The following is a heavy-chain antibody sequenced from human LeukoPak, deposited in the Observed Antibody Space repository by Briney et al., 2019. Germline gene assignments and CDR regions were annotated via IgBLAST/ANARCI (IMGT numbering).Heavy chain of an antibody. CDR1: GYSFTTYW. D-gene: IGHD6-13*01. Sequence: GGSLTLSCKGSGYSFTTYWIGWGGQMPGKGPGGGGDIYPGDSDTRYSPSFQGQVTISADKSISTAYLQWSSLEASDTAMYYCARHFHSSSFGYYFDYWGQGTLVTVSS. CDR2: IYPGDSDT. J-gene: IGHJ4*02. V-gene: IGHV5-51*01. CDR3: ARHFHSSSFGYYFDY.